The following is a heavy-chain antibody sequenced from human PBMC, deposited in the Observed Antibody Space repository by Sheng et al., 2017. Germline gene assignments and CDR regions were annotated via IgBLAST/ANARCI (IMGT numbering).Heavy chain of an antibody. CDR2: IKQDGSEK. Sequence: CPASGFTFSSYWMSWVRQAPGKGLEWVANIKQDGSEKYYVDSVKGRFTISRDNAKNSLYLQMNSLRAEDTAVYYCARWIAVTRVFDPWGQGTLVTVSS. CDR1: GFTFSSYW. J-gene: IGHJ5*02. V-gene: IGHV3-7*01. D-gene: IGHD6-19*01. CDR3: ARWIAVTRVFDP.